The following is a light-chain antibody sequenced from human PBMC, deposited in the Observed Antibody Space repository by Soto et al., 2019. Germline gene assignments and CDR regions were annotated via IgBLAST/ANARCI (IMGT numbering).Light chain of an antibody. CDR1: QSLSSTS. CDR2: GAS. J-gene: IGKJ1*01. Sequence: EIVLTQSPGTLSLSPGERAALSCRASQSLSSTSLAWYQQKPGHGPRLLIYGASRRATGIPDRFSASESGTAFTLTISSLKPKGVIVYFCQQYYRTPWTVGQGIRVE. CDR3: QQYYRTPWT. V-gene: IGKV3-20*01.